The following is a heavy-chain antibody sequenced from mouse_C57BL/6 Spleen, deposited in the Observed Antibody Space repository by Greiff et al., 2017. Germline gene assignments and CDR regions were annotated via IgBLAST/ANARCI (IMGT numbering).Heavy chain of an antibody. CDR2: ISSGSSTI. Sequence: EVKLVESGGGLVKPGGSLKLSCAASGFTFSDYGMHWVRQAPEKGLEWVAYISSGSSTIYYADTVKGRFTISRDNAKNTLFLQMTSLRSEDTAMYYCARPGSFYAKDYWGQGTSVTVSS. CDR1: GFTFSDYG. CDR3: ARPGSFYAKDY. V-gene: IGHV5-17*01. J-gene: IGHJ4*01.